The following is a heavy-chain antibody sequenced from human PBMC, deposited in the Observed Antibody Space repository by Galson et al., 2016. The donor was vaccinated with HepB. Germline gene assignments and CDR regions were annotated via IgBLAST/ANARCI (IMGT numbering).Heavy chain of an antibody. Sequence: SLRLSCAASGFTFSRFWMSWLRQDPGKRLEWVANIQEDGSVKSYVDSVKGRFSISRDNANKSLFLQMNSLGAEDTAVYYCAGSMGSKNAFDIWGQGTKVTVSS. CDR2: IQEDGSVK. J-gene: IGHJ3*02. D-gene: IGHD1-26*01. CDR3: AGSMGSKNAFDI. V-gene: IGHV3-7*01. CDR1: GFTFSRFW.